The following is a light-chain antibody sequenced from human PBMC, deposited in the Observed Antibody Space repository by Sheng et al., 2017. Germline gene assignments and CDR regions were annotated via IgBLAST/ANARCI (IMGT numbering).Light chain of an antibody. J-gene: IGKJ4*01. CDR2: GAS. Sequence: EIVMTQSPATLSVSPGERATLSCRASQSVSSNLAWYQQKPGQAPRLLIYGASTRATGIPARFSGSGSGTEFTLTISSLQSEDFAVYYCQQYNNWPHRFGGGTKVEI. CDR1: QSVSSN. CDR3: QQYNNWPHR. V-gene: IGKV3-15*01.